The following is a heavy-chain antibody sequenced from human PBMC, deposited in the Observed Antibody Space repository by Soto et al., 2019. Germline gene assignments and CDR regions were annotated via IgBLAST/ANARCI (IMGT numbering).Heavy chain of an antibody. J-gene: IGHJ4*02. Sequence: PSETLSLTCTVYGGSFSGYDWSWIRQPPGKGLEWIGDINHSGSTNYNPSLKSRVTISVDTSQNQFSLKLSSVTAADTAAYYCAREYSGYDYYFDYWGQGTLVTVSS. V-gene: IGHV4-34*01. CDR1: GGSFSGYD. CDR3: AREYSGYDYYFDY. CDR2: INHSGST. D-gene: IGHD5-12*01.